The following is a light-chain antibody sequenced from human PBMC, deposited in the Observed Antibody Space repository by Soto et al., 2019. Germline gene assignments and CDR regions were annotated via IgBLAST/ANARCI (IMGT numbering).Light chain of an antibody. CDR3: SSYTSSSTWV. Sequence: QSALTQPASVSGSPGQSITISCTGTSSDVGGYNYVSWYQQHPGKAPKLMIYEVSNRPSGVSNRFSGSKSGNTASLTVFGLXXXXXADYYCSSYTSSSTWVFGGGTKLT. J-gene: IGLJ3*02. CDR1: SSDVGGYNY. CDR2: EVS. V-gene: IGLV2-14*01.